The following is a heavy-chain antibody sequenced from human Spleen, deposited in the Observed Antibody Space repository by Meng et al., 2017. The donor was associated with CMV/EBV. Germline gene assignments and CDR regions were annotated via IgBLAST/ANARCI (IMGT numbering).Heavy chain of an antibody. J-gene: IGHJ4*02. CDR3: AKDRLVLRFLEWLSAHYFDY. CDR1: GFPFSSYV. D-gene: IGHD3-3*01. CDR2: ISGSGGRT. V-gene: IGHV3-23*01. Sequence: GGSLRLSCAASGFPFSSYVMSWVRQAPGKGLEWVSAISGSGGRTNYADSVKGRFTISRDNSKNTLYLQMNSLRAEDTAVYYCAKDRLVLRFLEWLSAHYFDYWGQGTLVTVSS.